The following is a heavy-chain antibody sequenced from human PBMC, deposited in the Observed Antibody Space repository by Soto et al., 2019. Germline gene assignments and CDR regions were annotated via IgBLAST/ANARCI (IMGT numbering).Heavy chain of an antibody. Sequence: GGSLSLSCAASGFTFSSYAMSWVRQAPGKGLEWVSAISGSGGSTYYADSVKGRFTISRDNSKNTLYLQMNSLRAEDTAVYYCAKSLFYGSGSYYSYYYGMDVWGQGTTVTVSS. CDR1: GFTFSSYA. J-gene: IGHJ6*02. CDR3: AKSLFYGSGSYYSYYYGMDV. CDR2: ISGSGGST. D-gene: IGHD3-10*01. V-gene: IGHV3-23*01.